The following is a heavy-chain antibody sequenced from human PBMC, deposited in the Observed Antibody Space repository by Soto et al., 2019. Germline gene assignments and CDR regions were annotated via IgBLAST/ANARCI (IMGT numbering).Heavy chain of an antibody. V-gene: IGHV1-69*02. D-gene: IGHD2-21*02. Sequence: QVQLVQSGAEVKKPGSSVKVSCQASGSTFSSYTVSWVRQAPGQGLEWMGRIIPVLGVTNYAPKFKGRVTSSQDKSKTTAYMELSSLRSGDTAVYYCARRRYCGADCYSKYYYGMDVWGQGTTVTVSS. CDR2: IIPVLGVT. CDR1: GSTFSSYT. CDR3: ARRRYCGADCYSKYYYGMDV. J-gene: IGHJ6*02.